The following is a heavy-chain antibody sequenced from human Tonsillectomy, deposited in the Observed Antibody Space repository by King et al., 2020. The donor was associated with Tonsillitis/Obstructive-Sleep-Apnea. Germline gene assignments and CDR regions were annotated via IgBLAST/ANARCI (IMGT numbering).Heavy chain of an antibody. CDR1: GFTFSSYS. CDR2: ISSSSSYI. J-gene: IGHJ6*03. D-gene: IGHD2-2*01. CDR3: ARDPRYCSSTSCYTYYYYYYMDV. V-gene: IGHV3-21*01. Sequence: VPLVESGGGLVKPGGSLRLSCAASGFTFSSYSMNWVRQAPGKGLEWVSSISSSSSYIYYADSVKGRFTISRDNAKNSLYLQMNSLRAEDTAVYYCARDPRYCSSTSCYTYYYYYYMDVWGKGTTVTVSS.